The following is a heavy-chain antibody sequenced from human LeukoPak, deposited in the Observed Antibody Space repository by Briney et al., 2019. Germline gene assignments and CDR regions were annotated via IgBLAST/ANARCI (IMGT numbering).Heavy chain of an antibody. J-gene: IGHJ3*02. CDR1: GGSISSGGYY. CDR3: AARITMIVVENAFDI. Sequence: SRTLSLTCTVSGGSISSGGYYWSWIRQHPGKGLEWIGYIYYSGSTYYNPSLKSRVTISVDTSKNQFSLKLSSVTAADTAVYYCAARITMIVVENAFDIWGQGTMVTVSS. D-gene: IGHD3-22*01. CDR2: IYYSGST. V-gene: IGHV4-31*03.